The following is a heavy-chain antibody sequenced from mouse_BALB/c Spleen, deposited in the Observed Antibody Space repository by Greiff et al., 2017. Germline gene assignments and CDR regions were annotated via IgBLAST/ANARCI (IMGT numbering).Heavy chain of an antibody. CDR2: IWGDGST. J-gene: IGHJ1*01. CDR3: ARAYGYDRPYWYFDV. CDR1: GFSLTGYG. D-gene: IGHD2-2*01. Sequence: QVQLKESGPGLVAPSQTLSITCTVSGFSLTGYGVNWVRQPPGKGLEWLGMIWGDGSTDYNSALKSRLSISKDNSKSQVFLKMNSLQTDDTARYYSARAYGYDRPYWYFDVWGAGTTVTVSS. V-gene: IGHV2-6-7*01.